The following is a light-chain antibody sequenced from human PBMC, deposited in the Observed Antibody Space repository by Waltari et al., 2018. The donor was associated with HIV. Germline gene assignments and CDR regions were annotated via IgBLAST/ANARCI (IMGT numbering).Light chain of an antibody. V-gene: IGKV4-1*01. CDR1: LSLLYSSDNTNY. CDR3: QQYYTTPRT. J-gene: IGKJ1*01. Sequence: DIVMTQSPDSLAVSLGERATFSYKSSLSLLYSSDNTNYLAWYQQKPGQPPMLLICWASVRESGVPDRFSASGSGTDFTLTISSLQAEDVAGYYCQQYYTTPRTFGQGTKVEIK. CDR2: WAS.